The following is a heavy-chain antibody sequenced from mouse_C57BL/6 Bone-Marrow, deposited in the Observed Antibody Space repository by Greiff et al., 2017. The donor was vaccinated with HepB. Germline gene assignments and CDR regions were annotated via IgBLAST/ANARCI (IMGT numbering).Heavy chain of an antibody. D-gene: IGHD2-3*01. J-gene: IGHJ3*01. CDR2: IYPGDGDT. CDR1: GYAFSSSW. CDR3: ARDEGGYYSFAY. Sequence: VQLQQSGPELVKPGASVKISCKASGYAFSSSWMNWVKQRPGKGLEWIGRIYPGDGDTNYNGKFKGKATLTADKSSSTAYMQLSSLTSEDSAVYFCARDEGGYYSFAYWGRGTLVTVSA. V-gene: IGHV1-82*01.